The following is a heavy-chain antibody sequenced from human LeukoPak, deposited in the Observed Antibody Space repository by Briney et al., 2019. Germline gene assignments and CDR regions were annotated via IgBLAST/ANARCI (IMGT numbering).Heavy chain of an antibody. V-gene: IGHV3-21*01. CDR1: GFTFSSYW. CDR3: ARGEMAGFDY. D-gene: IGHD6-19*01. J-gene: IGHJ4*02. CDR2: ISSSSSYI. Sequence: GGSLRLSCAASGFTFSSYWMSWVRQAPGKGLEWVSSISSSSSYIYYADSVKGRFTISRDNAKNSLYLQMNSLRAEDTAVYYCARGEMAGFDYWGQGTLVTVSS.